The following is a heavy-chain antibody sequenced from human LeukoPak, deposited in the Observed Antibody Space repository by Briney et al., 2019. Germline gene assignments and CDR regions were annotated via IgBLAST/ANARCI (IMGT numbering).Heavy chain of an antibody. Sequence: SVKVSCKASGFTFTSSAMQWVRQARGQRLEWIGWIVVGSGNTNYAQKFQERVTITRDMSTSTAYMELSSLRSEDTAVFYCAASGYSYGYGMDYWGQGTLVTVSS. D-gene: IGHD5-18*01. V-gene: IGHV1-58*02. CDR3: AASGYSYGYGMDY. CDR2: IVVGSGNT. CDR1: GFTFTSSA. J-gene: IGHJ4*02.